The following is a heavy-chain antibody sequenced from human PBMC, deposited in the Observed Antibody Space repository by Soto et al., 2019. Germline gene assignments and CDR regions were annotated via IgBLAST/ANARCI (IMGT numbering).Heavy chain of an antibody. V-gene: IGHV1-69*06. CDR1: GGSFSSYA. CDR3: AARSGRGAFDI. J-gene: IGHJ3*02. D-gene: IGHD1-26*01. Sequence: SVKVSCNASGGSFSSYAFSWVRQPPGQGLEWMGGIIPIFGTANYAQKFQGRVTITADKSTSTAYMELSSLRSEDTAVYYCAARSGRGAFDIWGRGTMVTVSS. CDR2: IIPIFGTA.